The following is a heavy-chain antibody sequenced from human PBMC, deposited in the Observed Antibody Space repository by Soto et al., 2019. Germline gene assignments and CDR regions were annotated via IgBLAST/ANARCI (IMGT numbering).Heavy chain of an antibody. Sequence: EVQVVESGGGLVQPGGSLRLSCAASGFTFSSYEMNWVRQAPGKGLEWASYISSSGSTIYNADSVKGRFTISRDNAKNSMYLQMNSLRAEDTAVYYCARQDTGYSSSWYGGLLDYWGQGTLVTVSS. CDR3: ARQDTGYSSSWYGGLLDY. V-gene: IGHV3-48*03. CDR2: ISSSGSTI. D-gene: IGHD6-13*01. CDR1: GFTFSSYE. J-gene: IGHJ4*02.